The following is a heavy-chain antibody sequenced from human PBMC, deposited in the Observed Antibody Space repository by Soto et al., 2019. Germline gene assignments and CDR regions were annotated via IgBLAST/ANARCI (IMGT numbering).Heavy chain of an antibody. V-gene: IGHV4-61*01. CDR1: GGFVNSDTHS. CDR3: ARFVRYCSATTCSTRADV. Sequence: SETLSLTCTVSGGFVNSDTHSWSWIRQTPGKRLEWIGFIYSGGSTKNPSLRSRVTMSVDTSKNQFSLKLRSVIVADTAVYHCARFVRYCSATTCSTRADVWGQGITVTVSS. D-gene: IGHD2-2*01. J-gene: IGHJ6*02. CDR2: IYSGGST.